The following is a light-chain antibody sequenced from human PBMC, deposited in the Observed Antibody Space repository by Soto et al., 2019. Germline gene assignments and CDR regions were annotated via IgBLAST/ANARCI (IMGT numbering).Light chain of an antibody. J-gene: IGKJ3*01. CDR1: HDITSY. Sequence: DIQMTQSPSSLSASVGDRVTITCQARHDITSYLNWYQHKPGKAPKLLIYDASILEAGVPSRFSGSGSGTDVTFPISSLQPEDVATYYCQKCDYLPLFGPGTTVDFK. V-gene: IGKV1-33*01. CDR2: DAS. CDR3: QKCDYLPL.